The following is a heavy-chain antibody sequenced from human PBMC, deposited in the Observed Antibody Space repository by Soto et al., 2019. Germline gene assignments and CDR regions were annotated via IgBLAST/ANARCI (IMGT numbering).Heavy chain of an antibody. CDR1: GYTFTSYA. J-gene: IGHJ4*02. Sequence: ASVKVSCKVSGYTFTSYAMHWVRQAPGQRLEWMGWINAGNGNTKYSQKFQGRVTITRDTSASTAYMELSSLRSEDTAVYYCARGWRGYSYGYSPFDYWGQGTLVTVSS. CDR2: INAGNGNT. CDR3: ARGWRGYSYGYSPFDY. D-gene: IGHD5-18*01. V-gene: IGHV1-3*01.